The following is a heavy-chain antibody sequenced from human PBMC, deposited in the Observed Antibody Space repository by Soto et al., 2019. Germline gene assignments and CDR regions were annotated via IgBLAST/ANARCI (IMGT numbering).Heavy chain of an antibody. J-gene: IGHJ4*02. Sequence: EVQLLESGGGLVQPGGSLILSCAASGFTFSSFAMSWVRQAPGEGLEWVSSISDSGVTTYYADSVRGRFTISRDNSKNTLYLQMYSLRAVDTALYYCARAPQNNTPFAYWGRGTLVTVSS. V-gene: IGHV3-23*01. CDR2: ISDSGVTT. CDR3: ARAPQNNTPFAY. D-gene: IGHD2-2*02. CDR1: GFTFSSFA.